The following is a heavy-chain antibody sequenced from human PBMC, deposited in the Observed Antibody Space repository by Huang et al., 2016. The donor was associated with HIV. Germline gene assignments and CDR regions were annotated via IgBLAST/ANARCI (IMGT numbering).Heavy chain of an antibody. J-gene: IGHJ4*02. V-gene: IGHV3-30*18. CDR1: GFRFSTYG. Sequence: VQLVESGGGVVQPGRSLRLACAASGFRFSTYGLHLVRLAPGKGLEWVAIISYDGSNKYYAHSVKGRFTISRDASENKVYLQMNSLRHEDTAVYYCAKDGADEEWDIDYWGQGTLVTVSS. CDR2: ISYDGSNK. D-gene: IGHD1-26*01. CDR3: AKDGADEEWDIDY.